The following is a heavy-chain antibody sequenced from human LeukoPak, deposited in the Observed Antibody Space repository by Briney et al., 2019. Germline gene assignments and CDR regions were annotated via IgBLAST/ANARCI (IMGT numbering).Heavy chain of an antibody. Sequence: GRSLRLSCATSGFTFSSYAMHWVRQAPGKGLEWVAVISHDGSNKYYADSVKGRFTISRDDSKNTLYLQMNSLRAEDTAVYYCARGHDYGDYVFDYWGQGTLVTVSS. J-gene: IGHJ4*02. V-gene: IGHV3-30-3*01. D-gene: IGHD4-17*01. CDR3: ARGHDYGDYVFDY. CDR2: ISHDGSNK. CDR1: GFTFSSYA.